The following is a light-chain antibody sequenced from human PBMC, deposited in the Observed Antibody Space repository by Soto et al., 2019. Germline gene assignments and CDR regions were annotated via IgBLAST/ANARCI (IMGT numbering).Light chain of an antibody. CDR1: QNISVW. V-gene: IGKV1-5*01. CDR3: KQSKSFPLT. CDR2: DAS. Sequence: DIQMTQSPSTLSASVGDGVTITCRASQNISVWLAWYQQRPGKAPKFLIYDASNLETGVSSRFSGSGYGTDFSLIISSLQPEDLATYYCKQSKSFPLTFGGGTRVEIK. J-gene: IGKJ4*01.